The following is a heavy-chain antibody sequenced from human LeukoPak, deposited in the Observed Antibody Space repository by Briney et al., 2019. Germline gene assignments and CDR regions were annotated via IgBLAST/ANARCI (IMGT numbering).Heavy chain of an antibody. Sequence: GGSLRLSCAASGLTVGINYMSWVRQAPGKGLEWVSFMYADGSTDYADSVKGRFAISRDNSKNTLYLQMNTLRAEDTAIYYCARDRYRSGCMDVWGQGTTVTVS. CDR1: GLTVGINY. V-gene: IGHV3-53*01. CDR3: ARDRYRSGCMDV. J-gene: IGHJ6*02. CDR2: MYADGST. D-gene: IGHD6-19*01.